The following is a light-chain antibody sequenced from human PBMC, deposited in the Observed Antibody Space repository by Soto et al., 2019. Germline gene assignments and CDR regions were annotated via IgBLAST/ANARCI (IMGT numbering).Light chain of an antibody. CDR2: GAS. Sequence: EIVMTQSPATLSVSPGERATLTCRASQSVRNNLAWYQQKPGQAPRLLIYGASTRATGIPARLSGSGSGTEFTLTISSLQSEDFAVYYCQPYNNWPSITFGQGTRLEIK. CDR3: QPYNNWPSIT. CDR1: QSVRNN. J-gene: IGKJ5*01. V-gene: IGKV3-15*01.